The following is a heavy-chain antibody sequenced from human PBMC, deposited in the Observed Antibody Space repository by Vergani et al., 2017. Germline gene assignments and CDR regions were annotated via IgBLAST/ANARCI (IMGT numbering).Heavy chain of an antibody. CDR3: ARGLTVVVVAATRGMDV. V-gene: IGHV4-34*01. D-gene: IGHD2-15*01. CDR2: INHSGST. Sequence: QVQLQQWGAGLLKPSETLSLTCAVYGGSFSGYYWSWIRQPPGKGLEWIGEINHSGSTNYNPSLKSRVTISEDTSKNQFSLKLSSVTAADTAVYYCARGLTVVVVAATRGMDVWGQGTTVTVSS. CDR1: GGSFSGYY. J-gene: IGHJ6*02.